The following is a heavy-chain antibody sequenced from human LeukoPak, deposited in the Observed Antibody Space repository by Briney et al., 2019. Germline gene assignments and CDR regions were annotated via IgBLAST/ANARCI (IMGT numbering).Heavy chain of an antibody. CDR1: GFTFSSCA. D-gene: IGHD3-10*01. J-gene: IGHJ4*02. V-gene: IGHV3-23*01. CDR2: ISGSGGST. Sequence: GGSLRLSRAASGFTFSSCAMSWVRQAPGKRLEWVSAISGSGGSTYYADSVKGRFTISRDNSKNTLYLQMNSLRAEDTAVYYCAKVRGSGSYYRRGYFDYWGQGTLVTVSS. CDR3: AKVRGSGSYYRRGYFDY.